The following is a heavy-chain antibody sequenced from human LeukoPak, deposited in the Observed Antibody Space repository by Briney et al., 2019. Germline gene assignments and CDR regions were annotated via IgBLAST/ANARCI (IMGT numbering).Heavy chain of an antibody. V-gene: IGHV3-66*01. CDR1: GFTVSSNY. CDR2: IYSGGST. D-gene: IGHD1-26*01. Sequence: GGSLRLSCAASGFTVSSNYMSWVRQAPGKGLEWVSIIYSGGSTYYADSVKGRFTISGDNSKNMLYLQMNSLRAEDTAVYYCARTVFSGSYHFDYWGQGTLVTVSS. CDR3: ARTVFSGSYHFDY. J-gene: IGHJ4*02.